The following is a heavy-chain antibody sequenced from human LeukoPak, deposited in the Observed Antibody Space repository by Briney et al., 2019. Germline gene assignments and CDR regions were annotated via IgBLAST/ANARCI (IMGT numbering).Heavy chain of an antibody. Sequence: SETLSLTCAVYGGSFSGYYWGWIRQPPGKGLEWIGEINHSGSTNYNPSLKSRVTISVDTSKNQFSLKLSSVTAADTAVCYCARGSKGSSARGYYYYMDVWGKGTTVTVSS. CDR3: ARGSKGSSARGYYYYMDV. CDR1: GGSFSGYY. CDR2: INHSGST. D-gene: IGHD6-6*01. J-gene: IGHJ6*03. V-gene: IGHV4-34*01.